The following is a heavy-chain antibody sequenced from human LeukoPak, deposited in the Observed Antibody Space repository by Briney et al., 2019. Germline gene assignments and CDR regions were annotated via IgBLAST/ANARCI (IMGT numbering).Heavy chain of an antibody. J-gene: IGHJ4*02. CDR2: ISSSGSTM. D-gene: IGHD5-24*01. CDR3: ARMDVGRDGYNSDY. V-gene: IGHV3-48*03. CDR1: GFTFSSYE. Sequence: PGGSLRLSCAASGFTFSSYEMNWVRQAPGKGLEWVSYISSSGSTMYYADSVKGRFTISRDNAKNSLYLQMNSLRAEDTAVYYCARMDVGRDGYNSDYWGQGTLVTVSS.